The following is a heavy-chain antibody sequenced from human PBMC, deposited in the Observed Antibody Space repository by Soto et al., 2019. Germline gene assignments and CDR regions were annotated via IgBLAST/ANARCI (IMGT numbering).Heavy chain of an antibody. CDR2: IDPKSGGT. Sequence: QLVQSGAEVKKPGASVKVSCKTSGPTFIAYYIHWVRQAPGQGLEWMGWIDPKSGGTTYEQKFLGRVTMHRDTSINTAYMELNTLTSDDTALYYCARISVDVPEWGQGTLITVSS. CDR1: GPTFIAYY. J-gene: IGHJ4*02. CDR3: ARISVDVPE. D-gene: IGHD5-12*01. V-gene: IGHV1-2*02.